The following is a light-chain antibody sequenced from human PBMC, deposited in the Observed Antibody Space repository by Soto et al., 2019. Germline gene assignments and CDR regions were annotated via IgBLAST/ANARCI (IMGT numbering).Light chain of an antibody. CDR2: KAS. CDR1: QSINTW. V-gene: IGKV1-5*03. Sequence: DIQMTQSPSTLSASVGDRVTITCRASQSINTWLAWYQQKPGKAPKLLIYKASSLQSGVPSRFSGSGSGTEFTLTISXLXPDXXXTXXCQXXNTYSRAFGQGTKVEIK. J-gene: IGKJ1*01. CDR3: QXXNTYSRA.